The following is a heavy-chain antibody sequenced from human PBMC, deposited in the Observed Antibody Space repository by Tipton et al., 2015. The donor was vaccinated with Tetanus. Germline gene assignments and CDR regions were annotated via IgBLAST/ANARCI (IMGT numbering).Heavy chain of an antibody. V-gene: IGHV4-31*03. CDR3: ARDQGGGRVARLNWFGP. CDR2: IYYSGST. D-gene: IGHD3-16*01. Sequence: TLSLTCSVSGASISSGGYFWNWIRHRPGKGLEWIGDIYYSGSTFYNPPLKSRVTISVDTSNNQFSLRLSSVTAADTAVYYCARDQGGGRVARLNWFGPWGQGTLVTVSS. J-gene: IGHJ5*02. CDR1: GASISSGGYF.